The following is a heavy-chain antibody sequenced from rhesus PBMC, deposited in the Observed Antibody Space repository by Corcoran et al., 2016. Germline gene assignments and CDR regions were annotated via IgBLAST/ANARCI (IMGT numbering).Heavy chain of an antibody. D-gene: IGHD6-25*01. CDR2: IYGSNGST. CDR3: ARAPSGSWNRYFEV. V-gene: IGHV4-147*01. J-gene: IGHJ1*01. CDR1: GYSISSNY. Sequence: QVQLQESGPGLVKPSETLSLTCAVSGYSISSNYWSWIRQPPGKGLEWIGYIYGSNGSTYYNPSLKSQVTISTDTAKNHFSLKLSSVTAADTAVYYCARAPSGSWNRYFEVWGQGALVTVSS.